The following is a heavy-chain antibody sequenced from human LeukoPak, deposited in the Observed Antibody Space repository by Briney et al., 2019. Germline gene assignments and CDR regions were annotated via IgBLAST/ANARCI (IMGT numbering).Heavy chain of an antibody. J-gene: IGHJ4*02. CDR2: IYTSGST. V-gene: IGHV4-61*02. CDR3: ARLVRDDSSGYYFSRYNYYFDY. Sequence: SETLSLTCTVSGGSISSGSYYWSWIRQPAGKGLEWIGRIYTSGSTNYNPSLKSRVTISVDTSKNQFSLKLSSVTAADTAVYYCARLVRDDSSGYYFSRYNYYFDYWGQGTLVTVSS. D-gene: IGHD3-22*01. CDR1: GGSISSGSYY.